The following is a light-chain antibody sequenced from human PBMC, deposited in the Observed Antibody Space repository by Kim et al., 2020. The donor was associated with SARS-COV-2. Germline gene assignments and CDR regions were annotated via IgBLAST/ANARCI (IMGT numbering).Light chain of an antibody. CDR3: QVWDSSSDHPWV. Sequence: PGQPATITCGGNHIGSKSVHWYQQKPGQAPILVIYYGSDRPSGIPERFSGSNSGNTATLTISSVEAGDEADYYCQVWDSSSDHPWVFGGGTQLTVL. CDR1: HIGSKS. V-gene: IGLV3-21*04. CDR2: YGS. J-gene: IGLJ3*02.